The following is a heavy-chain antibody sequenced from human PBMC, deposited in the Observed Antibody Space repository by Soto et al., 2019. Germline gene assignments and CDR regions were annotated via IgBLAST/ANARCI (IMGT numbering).Heavy chain of an antibody. D-gene: IGHD2-2*01. CDR2: ISPDGSTI. CDR3: VRDEGTGSRGDS. Sequence: GGSLRLSCAASGFTCSTFWMHWVRQDPGKELVWVSRISPDGSTITYADSVKGRFTISRDNAKDTLYLQMNSMRAEDTAVYYCVRDEGTGSRGDSWGQGALVTVSS. J-gene: IGHJ4*02. V-gene: IGHV3-74*01. CDR1: GFTCSTFW.